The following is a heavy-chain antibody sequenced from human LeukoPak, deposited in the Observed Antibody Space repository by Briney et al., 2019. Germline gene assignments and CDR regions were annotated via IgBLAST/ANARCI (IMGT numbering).Heavy chain of an antibody. V-gene: IGHV4-39*07. CDR2: IYYSGST. CDR3: ARLSWVREN. Sequence: SETLSLTCTVSGGSISSSSYYWGWIRQPPGKGLEWIGSIYYSGSTYYNPSLKSRVTISVDTSKNQFSLKLSSVTAADTAVYYCARLSWVRENWGQGTLVTVSS. CDR1: GGSISSSSYY. D-gene: IGHD1-26*01. J-gene: IGHJ4*02.